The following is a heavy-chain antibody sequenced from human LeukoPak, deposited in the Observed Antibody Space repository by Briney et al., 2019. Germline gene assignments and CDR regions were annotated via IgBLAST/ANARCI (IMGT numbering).Heavy chain of an antibody. J-gene: IGHJ6*02. Sequence: GGSLRLSCAASGFTFGSYAVSWVRQARGKGLEWVSSISASGGTTYHADSVKGRFTISRDNSKNTLYLQMSSLRAEDSAVYFCAKQSTHDFWTGYTYYGMDVWDQGTTVTVSS. CDR2: ISASGGTT. V-gene: IGHV3-23*01. CDR3: AKQSTHDFWTGYTYYGMDV. CDR1: GFTFGSYA. D-gene: IGHD3-3*01.